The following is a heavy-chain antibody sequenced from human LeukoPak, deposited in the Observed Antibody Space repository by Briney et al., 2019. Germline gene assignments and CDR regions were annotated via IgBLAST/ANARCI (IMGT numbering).Heavy chain of an antibody. CDR3: ARMEQQLVRDNWFDH. D-gene: IGHD6-13*01. V-gene: IGHV1-69*04. Sequence: SVKVSCRASGGTFSSYAISWARQAPGQGLEWMGRIIPIFGIANYAQKFQGRVTITADKSTSTAYMELSSLRSEDTAVYYCARMEQQLVRDNWFDHWGQGTLVTVSS. J-gene: IGHJ5*02. CDR1: GGTFSSYA. CDR2: IIPIFGIA.